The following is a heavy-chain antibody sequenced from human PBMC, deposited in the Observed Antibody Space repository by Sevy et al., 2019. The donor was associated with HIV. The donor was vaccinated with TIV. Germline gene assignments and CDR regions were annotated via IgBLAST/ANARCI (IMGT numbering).Heavy chain of an antibody. V-gene: IGHV4-61*01. CDR2: NHYSGST. CDR1: GGSVSSGSYF. CDR3: ARDSGTYPYYFDY. Sequence: SETLSLTWTVSGGSVSSGSYFWSWIRQPPGKGLEWIGYNHYSGSTNYNPSLKSRVTISVDTSKNQFSLNLSSVTAADTAVYYCARDSGTYPYYFDYWGQGTLVTVSS. J-gene: IGHJ4*02. D-gene: IGHD1-26*01.